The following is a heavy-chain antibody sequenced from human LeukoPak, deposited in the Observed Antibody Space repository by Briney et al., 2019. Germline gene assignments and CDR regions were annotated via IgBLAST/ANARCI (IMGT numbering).Heavy chain of an antibody. CDR2: ISYDGSNK. D-gene: IGHD2-2*01. Sequence: GGSLRLSCAASGFTFSSYAMHWVRQAPGKGLEWVAVISYDGSNKYYADSVKGRFTIPRDNSKNTLYLQMNSLRAEDTAVYYCARVCSRTSCYEVGIAFDIWGQGTMVTVSS. CDR1: GFTFSSYA. V-gene: IGHV3-30-3*01. CDR3: ARVCSRTSCYEVGIAFDI. J-gene: IGHJ3*02.